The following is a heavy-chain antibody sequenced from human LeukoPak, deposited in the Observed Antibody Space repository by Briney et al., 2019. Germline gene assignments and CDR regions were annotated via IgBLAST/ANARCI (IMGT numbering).Heavy chain of an antibody. Sequence: PSETLPLTCTVSGGSISNYYWSWIRHPPGKGLEWIGYIYSTGTTNYNPSLKSRVTISLDTSKNQFSLKLISVTAADTALYYCARDGAFDIWGQGTMVSVSS. CDR1: GGSISNYY. V-gene: IGHV4-59*01. CDR2: IYSTGTT. J-gene: IGHJ3*02. CDR3: ARDGAFDI.